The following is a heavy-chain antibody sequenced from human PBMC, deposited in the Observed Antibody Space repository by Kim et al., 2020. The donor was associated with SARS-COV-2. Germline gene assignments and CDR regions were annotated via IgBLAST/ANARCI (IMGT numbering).Heavy chain of an antibody. V-gene: IGHV1-18*01. CDR2: ISAYNGNT. D-gene: IGHD2-2*01. CDR3: ARDWAGCSSTSQNYWGCGSSDY. CDR1: GYTFTSYG. J-gene: IGHJ4*02. Sequence: ASVKVSCKASGYTFTSYGISWVRQAPGQGLEWMGWISAYNGNTNYAQKLQGRVTMTTDTSTSTAYMELRSLRSDDTAVYYCARDWAGCSSTSQNYWGCGSSDYWGQGTLVTVSS.